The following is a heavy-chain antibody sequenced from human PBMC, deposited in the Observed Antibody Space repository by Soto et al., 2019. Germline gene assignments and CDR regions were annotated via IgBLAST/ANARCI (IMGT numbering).Heavy chain of an antibody. CDR3: ASCPIAAAGSLVYYGMDV. J-gene: IGHJ6*02. Sequence: SETLSLTCAVYGGSFSGYYWSWIRQRPGKGLEWIGEINHSGSTNYNPSLKSRVTISVDTSKNQFSLKLSSVTAADTAVYYCASCPIAAAGSLVYYGMDVWGQGTTVTVSS. CDR2: INHSGST. V-gene: IGHV4-34*01. CDR1: GGSFSGYY. D-gene: IGHD6-13*01.